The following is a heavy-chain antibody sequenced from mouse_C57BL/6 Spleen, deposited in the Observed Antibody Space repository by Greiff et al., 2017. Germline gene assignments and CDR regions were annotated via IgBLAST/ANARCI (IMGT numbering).Heavy chain of an antibody. J-gene: IGHJ4*01. D-gene: IGHD2-4*01. V-gene: IGHV1-5*01. CDR3: TESTMIKEAMDY. Sequence: VQLQQSGTVLARPGASVKMSCKTSGYTFTSYWMHWVKQRPGQGLEWIGAIYPGNSDTSYNQKFKGKAKLTAVTSASTAYMELSSLTNEDSAVYYCTESTMIKEAMDYWGQGTSVTVSS. CDR2: IYPGNSDT. CDR1: GYTFTSYW.